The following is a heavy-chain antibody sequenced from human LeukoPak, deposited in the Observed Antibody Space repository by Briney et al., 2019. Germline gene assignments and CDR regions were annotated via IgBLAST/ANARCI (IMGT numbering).Heavy chain of an antibody. CDR3: ARGMYYDNSGPFDY. Sequence: SETLSLTCTVSGGSISSYYWSWIRQPPGKGLEWIGYIYYSGSTNYNPSLKSRVTISVDTSKNQFTLKLSSVTAADTAVYYCARGMYYDNSGPFDYWGQGTLVTVSS. J-gene: IGHJ4*02. CDR1: GGSISSYY. CDR2: IYYSGST. V-gene: IGHV4-59*01. D-gene: IGHD3-22*01.